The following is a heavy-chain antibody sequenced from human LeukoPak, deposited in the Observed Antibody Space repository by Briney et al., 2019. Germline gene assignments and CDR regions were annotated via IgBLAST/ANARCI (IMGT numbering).Heavy chain of an antibody. CDR1: GYTFTSYG. CDR2: ISAYNGNT. CDR3: ARDEALLPKTERNYYYYYGMDV. V-gene: IGHV1-18*01. Sequence: ASVKVSCKASGYTFTSYGISWVRQAPGQGLEWVGWISAYNGNTNYAQKLQGRVTMTTDTSTSTAYMELRSLRSDDTAVYYCARDEALLPKTERNYYYYYGMDVWGQGTTVTVSS. J-gene: IGHJ6*02. D-gene: IGHD2-15*01.